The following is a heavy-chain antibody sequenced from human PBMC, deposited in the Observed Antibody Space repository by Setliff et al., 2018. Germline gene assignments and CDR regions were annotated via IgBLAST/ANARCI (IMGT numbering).Heavy chain of an antibody. CDR1: GGTFSSYG. J-gene: IGHJ4*02. V-gene: IGHV1-69*13. CDR3: ARVSRTIVGARGFDY. Sequence: ASVKVSCKASGGTFSSYGISWVRQAPGQGLEWMGGIIPIFGTANYAQKFQGRVTITADESTSTAYMELSSLRSEDTAVYYCARVSRTIVGARGFDYWCQGTLVTVSS. D-gene: IGHD1-26*01. CDR2: IIPIFGTA.